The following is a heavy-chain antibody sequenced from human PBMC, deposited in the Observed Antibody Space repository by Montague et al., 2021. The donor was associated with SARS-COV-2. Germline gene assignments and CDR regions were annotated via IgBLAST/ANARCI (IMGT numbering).Heavy chain of an antibody. CDR1: GGSISSGGYY. D-gene: IGHD3-3*01. Sequence: TLSLTCTVAGGSISSGGYYWSWIRQHPGKGLEWIGYIYYSGGTYYXXXLKSRVTISVDTSKNQFSLKLSSVTAADTAVYYCARSSAPSITIFGVSNTYWYFALGGRGALVTVSS. V-gene: IGHV4-31*03. CDR2: IYYSGGT. J-gene: IGHJ2*01. CDR3: ARSSAPSITIFGVSNTYWYFAL.